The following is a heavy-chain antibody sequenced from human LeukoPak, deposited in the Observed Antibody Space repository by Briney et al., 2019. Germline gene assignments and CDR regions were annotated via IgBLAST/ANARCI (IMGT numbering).Heavy chain of an antibody. CDR1: GGSISSGGYS. CDR2: IYHSGST. V-gene: IGHV4-30-2*01. D-gene: IGHD2-2*01. Sequence: PSQTLSLTCAVSGGSISSGGYSWSWIRQPPGKGLEWIGYIYHSGSTYYNPSLKSRVTISVDRSKNQFSLKLSSVTAADTAVYYCARQICSSTSCYEFWFDPWGQGTLVTVSS. J-gene: IGHJ5*02. CDR3: ARQICSSTSCYEFWFDP.